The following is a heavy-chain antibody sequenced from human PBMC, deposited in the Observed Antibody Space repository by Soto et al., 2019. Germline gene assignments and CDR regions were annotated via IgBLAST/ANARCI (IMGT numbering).Heavy chain of an antibody. D-gene: IGHD1-26*01. CDR1: GGTFSSYA. V-gene: IGHV1-69*13. Sequence: SVKVSCKASGGTFSSYAISWVRQASGQGLEWMGGTIPIFGTANSAQEFQGRVTITADEYRSTAYMELSSLRSEDTAVYYCALGGSYYGRYYCMDVWGQGTTLTVSS. J-gene: IGHJ6*02. CDR3: ALGGSYYGRYYCMDV. CDR2: TIPIFGTA.